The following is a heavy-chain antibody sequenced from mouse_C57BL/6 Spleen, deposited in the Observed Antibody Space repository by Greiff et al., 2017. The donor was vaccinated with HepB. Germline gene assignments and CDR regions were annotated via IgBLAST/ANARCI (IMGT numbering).Heavy chain of an antibody. CDR1: GFSFTSYG. J-gene: IGHJ1*03. CDR3: ANNYYGSSGYFDV. D-gene: IGHD1-1*01. CDR2: IWRGGST. V-gene: IGHV2-5*01. Sequence: QVQLQQSGPGLVQPSQSLSITCTVSGFSFTSYGVHWVRQSPGKGLEWLGVIWRGGSTDYNAAFMSRLSITKDNSKSQVFFKMNSLQADDTAIYYCANNYYGSSGYFDVWGTGTTVTVSS.